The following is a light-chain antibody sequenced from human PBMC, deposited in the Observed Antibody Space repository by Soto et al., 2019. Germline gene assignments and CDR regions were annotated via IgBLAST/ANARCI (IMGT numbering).Light chain of an antibody. V-gene: IGKV1-5*01. CDR3: QQYNSHYT. CDR1: QSISSW. CDR2: DAS. Sequence: DIQMTQSPSTLSASVGDRVIINCRASQSISSWLAWYHQKAGKAPKLLIYDASILESGVPSRFSGSGSGTEFSLTINTLQPDDFATYYCQQYNSHYTFGQGTKLEIK. J-gene: IGKJ2*01.